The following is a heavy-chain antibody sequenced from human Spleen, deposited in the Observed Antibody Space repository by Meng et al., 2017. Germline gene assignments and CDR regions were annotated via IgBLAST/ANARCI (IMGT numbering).Heavy chain of an antibody. CDR3: ASGRGSYRFFDY. V-gene: IGHV4-34*01. J-gene: IGHJ4*02. CDR2: INHSGST. Sequence: VQSRQWGAGLLKASATLALTCAVYGGPFGDSYWSWPRNSPGKGLEWIGEINHSGSTNYTPSLKSRVTISVDTSKNQFSLKLSSVTAADTAVYYCASGRGSYRFFDYWGQGTLVTVSS. CDR1: GGPFGDSY. D-gene: IGHD1-26*01.